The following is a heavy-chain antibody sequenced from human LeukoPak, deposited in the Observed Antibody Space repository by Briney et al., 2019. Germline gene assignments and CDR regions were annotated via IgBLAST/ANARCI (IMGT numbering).Heavy chain of an antibody. D-gene: IGHD2-15*01. V-gene: IGHV1-2*02. CDR3: AREGGFRGYCSGGSCYGDYDY. CDR2: INPNSGGT. J-gene: IGHJ4*02. Sequence: ASVQVSCKASGYTFTGYYMHWVRQAPGQGLEWMGWINPNSGGTNYAQKFQGRVTMTRDTSISTAYMELSRLRSDDTAVYYCAREGGFRGYCSGGSCYGDYDYWGQGTLVTVSS. CDR1: GYTFTGYY.